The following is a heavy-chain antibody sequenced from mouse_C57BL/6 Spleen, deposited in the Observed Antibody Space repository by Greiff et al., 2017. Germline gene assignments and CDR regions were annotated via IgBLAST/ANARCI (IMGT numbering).Heavy chain of an antibody. D-gene: IGHD1-1*01. V-gene: IGHV1-80*01. CDR1: GYAFSSYW. J-gene: IGHJ2*01. CDR2: IYPGDGDT. CDR3: ARTRFYYGSIFDY. Sequence: QVQLKQSGAELVKPGASVKISCKASGYAFSSYWMNWVKQRPGKGLEWIGQIYPGDGDTNYNGKFKGKATLTADKSSSTAYMQLSSLTSEDSAVYFCARTRFYYGSIFDYWGQGTTLTVSS.